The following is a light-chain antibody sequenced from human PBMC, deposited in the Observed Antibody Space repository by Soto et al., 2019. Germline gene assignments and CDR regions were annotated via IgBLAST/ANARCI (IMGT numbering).Light chain of an antibody. Sequence: DIQMTQSPSFVSASVGDRVTITCRASQAVSTWLDWYQQKPGDAPKLLIYAASTLQSGGPSRFSGSGSGTDFTLTIRSLQPEDFATYYCQQANSFPRTFGGGTKVDIK. CDR1: QAVSTW. V-gene: IGKV1-12*01. CDR3: QQANSFPRT. J-gene: IGKJ4*01. CDR2: AAS.